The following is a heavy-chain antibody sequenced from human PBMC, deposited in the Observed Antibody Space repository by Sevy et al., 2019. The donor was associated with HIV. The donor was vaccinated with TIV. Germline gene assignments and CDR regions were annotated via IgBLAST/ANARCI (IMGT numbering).Heavy chain of an antibody. J-gene: IGHJ5*02. D-gene: IGHD3-22*01. V-gene: IGHV1-18*01. Sequence: ASVKVSCKASGYTFTNSGIIWVRQAPGQGLEWMGWIGGHSGYTVYAQKFRGRVTMTTDTSKSTAYMDLRSLRFDDTAVYYCARLAPDSTAGWFDPWGQGTLVTVSS. CDR3: ARLAPDSTAGWFDP. CDR2: IGGHSGYT. CDR1: GYTFTNSG.